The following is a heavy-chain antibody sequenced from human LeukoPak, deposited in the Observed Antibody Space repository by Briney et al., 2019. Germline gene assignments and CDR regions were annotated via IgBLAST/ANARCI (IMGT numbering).Heavy chain of an antibody. CDR2: ISAYNGNT. V-gene: IGHV1-18*01. CDR1: GYTFTSYG. D-gene: IGHD6-19*01. Sequence: ASVKVSCKASGYTFTSYGISWVRQAPGQGLEWMGWISAYNGNTNYAQKLQGRVTMTTDTSTSTAYMELRSLRSDDTAVYYCARDLVTHRSSGWYEVWYFDLWGRGTLVTVSS. J-gene: IGHJ2*01. CDR3: ARDLVTHRSSGWYEVWYFDL.